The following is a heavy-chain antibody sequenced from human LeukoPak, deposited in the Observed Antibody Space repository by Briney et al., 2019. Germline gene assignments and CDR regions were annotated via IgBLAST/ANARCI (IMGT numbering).Heavy chain of an antibody. V-gene: IGHV3-21*01. Sequence: GGSLRLSCAASGFTFSSYSMNWVRQAPGKGLEWVSSIIVGSSYIYYADSVKGRFTISRDDARNSLYLQMNSLRAEDTAVYYCARDEATTAPGYYYYYMDVWGKGTTVTVSS. CDR3: ARDEATTAPGYYYYYMDV. CDR2: IIVGSSYI. J-gene: IGHJ6*03. D-gene: IGHD4-11*01. CDR1: GFTFSSYS.